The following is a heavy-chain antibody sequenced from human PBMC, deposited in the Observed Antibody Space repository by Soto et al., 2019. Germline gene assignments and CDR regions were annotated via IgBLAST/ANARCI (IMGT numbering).Heavy chain of an antibody. CDR2: IIPILGIA. J-gene: IGHJ6*03. Sequence: SVKVSCRASGGTFSSYTISWVRQAPGQGLEWMGRIIPILGIANYAQKFQGRVTITADKSTSTAYMELSSLRSEDTAVYYCARVSIAAHPDYYYYMDVRGKGTTVTVSS. D-gene: IGHD6-6*01. CDR1: GGTFSSYT. CDR3: ARVSIAAHPDYYYYMDV. V-gene: IGHV1-69*02.